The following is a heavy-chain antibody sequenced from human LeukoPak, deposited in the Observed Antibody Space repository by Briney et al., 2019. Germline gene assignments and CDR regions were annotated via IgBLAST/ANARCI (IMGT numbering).Heavy chain of an antibody. D-gene: IGHD1-1*01. CDR3: AKGDNWNVNAVDM. V-gene: IGHV3-23*01. J-gene: IGHJ3*02. Sequence: PGGSLRLSCAASGFPFSTYAMSWLRQAPGKGLEWVSGLSGSGGNTYYADSVKGRFTISRDNSKNTLYLQMNSLRAEDTAVYYCAKGDNWNVNAVDMWGQGTMVTVSS. CDR1: GFPFSTYA. CDR2: LSGSGGNT.